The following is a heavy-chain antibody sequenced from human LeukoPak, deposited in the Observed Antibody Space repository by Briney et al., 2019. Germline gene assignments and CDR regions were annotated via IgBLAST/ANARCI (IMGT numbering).Heavy chain of an antibody. J-gene: IGHJ6*02. V-gene: IGHV3-64*01. D-gene: IGHD2/OR15-2a*01. CDR2: ISSNGGST. Sequence: GGSLRLSCAASGFTFSSYAMHWVRQAPGKGLEYVSAISSNGGSTYYANSVKGRFTISRDNSKNTLYLQMGSLRAEDMAVYYCARSMTSQYYYYYYGMDVWGQGTTVTVSS. CDR1: GFTFSSYA. CDR3: ARSMTSQYYYYYYGMDV.